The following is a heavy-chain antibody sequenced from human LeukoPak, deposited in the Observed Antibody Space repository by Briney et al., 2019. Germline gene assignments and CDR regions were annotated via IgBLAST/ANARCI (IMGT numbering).Heavy chain of an antibody. V-gene: IGHV3-11*06. Sequence: GGSLRLSCAASGFTFSDYYMSWIRQAPGKGLEWVSYISSSSSYTNYADSVKGRFTISRDNAKNSLYLQMNSLRAEDTAVYYCALTMVRGVIISDPCFDYWGQGTLVTVSS. CDR1: GFTFSDYY. CDR2: ISSSSSYT. D-gene: IGHD3-10*01. J-gene: IGHJ4*02. CDR3: ALTMVRGVIISDPCFDY.